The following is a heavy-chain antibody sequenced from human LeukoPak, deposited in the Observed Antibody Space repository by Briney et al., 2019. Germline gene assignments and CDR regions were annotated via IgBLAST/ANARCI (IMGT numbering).Heavy chain of an antibody. Sequence: PGGSLRLSCAASGFTFSSYAMHWVRQAPGKGLEWVAVISYDGSNKYYADSVKGRFTISRDNSKNTLYLQMNSLRAEDTAVYYCARSPTYYYDSSGYSGYFQHWARAPWSPSPQ. CDR1: GFTFSSYA. V-gene: IGHV3-30*01. D-gene: IGHD3-22*01. J-gene: IGHJ1*01. CDR2: ISYDGSNK. CDR3: ARSPTYYYDSSGYSGYFQH.